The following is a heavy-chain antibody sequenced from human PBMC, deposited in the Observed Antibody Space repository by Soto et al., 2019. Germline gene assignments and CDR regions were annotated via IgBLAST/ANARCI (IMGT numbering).Heavy chain of an antibody. CDR1: GYTFTSYG. CDR3: ARRASDWNTFNGMDV. D-gene: IGHD1-1*01. CDR2: ISAYNGNT. Sequence: ASVKVSCKASGYTFTSYGISWVRQAPGQGLEWMGWISAYNGNTNYAQKLQGRVTMTTDTSTSTAYMELRSLRSDDTAVYYCARRASDWNTFNGMDVWGQGTTVTVSS. J-gene: IGHJ6*02. V-gene: IGHV1-18*01.